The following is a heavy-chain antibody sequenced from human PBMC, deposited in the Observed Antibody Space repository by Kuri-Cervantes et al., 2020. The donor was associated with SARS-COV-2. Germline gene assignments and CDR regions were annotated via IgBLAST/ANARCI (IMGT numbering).Heavy chain of an antibody. CDR2: VYSSGST. D-gene: IGHD3-22*01. V-gene: IGHV4-59*11. Sequence: SEILSLTFTVSGGSISSHYWSWIRQPPGKGLEWIGYVYSSGSTNYSPSLKSRVTMSVDTSKNQFSLKLTSVTAADTAVYYCTRAGYDNSGYYYSFDFWGQGTLVTVSS. CDR1: GGSISSHY. CDR3: TRAGYDNSGYYYSFDF. J-gene: IGHJ4*02.